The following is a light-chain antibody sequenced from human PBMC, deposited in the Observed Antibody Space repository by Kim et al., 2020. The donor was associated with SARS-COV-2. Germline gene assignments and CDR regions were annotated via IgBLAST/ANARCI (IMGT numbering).Light chain of an antibody. CDR1: GSISYY. CDR2: CKK. CDR3: NSRYSSGNHPEV. V-gene: IGLV3-19*01. Sequence: GRTVMSTCEGDGSISYYASWYKQKPGQAPILVIYCKKNRRSGIPDRFSGASSGNTASLTITGGQAADDADYYCNSRYSSGNHPEVFGGGTQLTVL. J-gene: IGLJ3*02.